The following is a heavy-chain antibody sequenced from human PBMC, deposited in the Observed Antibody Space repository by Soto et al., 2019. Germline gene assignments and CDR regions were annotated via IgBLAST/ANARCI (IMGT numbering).Heavy chain of an antibody. CDR1: GFSVSSYS. V-gene: IGHV3-48*01. CDR2: IRNTGRTM. D-gene: IGHD3-10*01. CDR3: AREVASGSYAPR. Sequence: EEQLVESGGGLVQPGGSLRLSCTASGFSVSSYSMNWVRQAPGKGLEWLSYIRNTGRTMYYADSVKGRFTISRDDAKNSLYLQMNSLTAEDTAVYYCAREVASGSYAPRWGQGTLVTVSP. J-gene: IGHJ4*02.